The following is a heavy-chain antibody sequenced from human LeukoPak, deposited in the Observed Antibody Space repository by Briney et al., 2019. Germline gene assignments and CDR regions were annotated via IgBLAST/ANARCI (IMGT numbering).Heavy chain of an antibody. D-gene: IGHD1-26*01. CDR1: GGSISSGSNS. CDR3: ARGVGAYYMDV. CDR2: INTSGTT. J-gene: IGHJ6*03. V-gene: IGHV4-61*02. Sequence: SETLSLTCTVSGGSISSGSNSWGWIRQPAGTGLEWIGRINTSGTTNYNPSLKSRVTMSIDTSKNQFSLKLSSVTAADTAVYYCARGVGAYYMDVWGKGTTVTISS.